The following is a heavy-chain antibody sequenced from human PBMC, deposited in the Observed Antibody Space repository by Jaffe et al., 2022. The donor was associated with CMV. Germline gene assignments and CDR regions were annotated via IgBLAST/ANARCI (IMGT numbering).Heavy chain of an antibody. CDR1: GFTFSSYA. D-gene: IGHD4-17*01. CDR2: ISGSGGST. CDR3: ASLRPPGYGDYDVVEYYFDY. J-gene: IGHJ4*02. Sequence: EVQLLESGGGLVQPGGSLRLSCAASGFTFSSYAMSWVRQAPGKGLEWVSAISGSGGSTYYADSVKGRFTISRDNSKNTLYLQMNSLRAEDTAVYYCASLRPPGYGDYDVVEYYFDYWGQGTLVTVSS. V-gene: IGHV3-23*01.